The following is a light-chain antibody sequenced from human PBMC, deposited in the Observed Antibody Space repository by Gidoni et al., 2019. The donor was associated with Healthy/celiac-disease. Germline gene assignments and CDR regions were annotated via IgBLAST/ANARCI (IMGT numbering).Light chain of an antibody. CDR3: QQYNNWPSIT. CDR1: QSGSSN. Sequence: EIVITQSPATLSVSPGERATLSCRASQSGSSNLAWYQQKPGQAPRLLIYGASTRATGIPARFSGSGSGTECTLTISSLQSEDFAVYYCQQYNNWPSITFGQGTRLEIK. J-gene: IGKJ5*01. V-gene: IGKV3-15*01. CDR2: GAS.